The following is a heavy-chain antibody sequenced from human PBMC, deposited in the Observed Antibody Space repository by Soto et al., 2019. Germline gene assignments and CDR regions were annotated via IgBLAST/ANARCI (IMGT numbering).Heavy chain of an antibody. D-gene: IGHD2-21*02. CDR3: ARVGRVVVTAADY. Sequence: QVQLVQSGAEVKKPGASLKVSCKASGYTFTSYDITWVRQAPGQGLEWMGWIITYNGNTNCAQKFQGRVTMTTDTSTSTAYRELTSLRSDDTAVYCCARVGRVVVTAADYWGQGTLVTVSS. CDR1: GYTFTSYD. V-gene: IGHV1-18*01. J-gene: IGHJ4*02. CDR2: IITYNGNT.